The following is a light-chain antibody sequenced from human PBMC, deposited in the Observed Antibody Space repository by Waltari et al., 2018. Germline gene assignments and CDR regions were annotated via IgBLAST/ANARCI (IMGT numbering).Light chain of an antibody. CDR2: SNS. V-gene: IGLV1-44*01. CDR3: ASWDYSLNGVV. CDR1: SSNIARNP. J-gene: IGLJ2*01. Sequence: QPAPTQPPSASGTPGQRVTISCPGSSSNIARNPLNWYQQLPGRAPRLLIYSNSHRPSGVPDRFSASTSGKSASLAISGLQSDDEGNYYCASWDYSLNGVVYGGGTKLTVL.